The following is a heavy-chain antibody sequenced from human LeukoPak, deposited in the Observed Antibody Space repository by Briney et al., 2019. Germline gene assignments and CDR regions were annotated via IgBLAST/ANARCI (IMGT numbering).Heavy chain of an antibody. CDR2: IRSDANNK. J-gene: IGHJ4*02. Sequence: GGSLRLSCAASGFNFRNYDMHWVRQAPGKGLEWVASIRSDANNKYYADSVKGRFTISRDNAKNSLYLQMNSLRAEDTAVYYCAEEDYWGQGTLVTVSS. V-gene: IGHV3-33*03. CDR1: GFNFRNYD. CDR3: AEEDY.